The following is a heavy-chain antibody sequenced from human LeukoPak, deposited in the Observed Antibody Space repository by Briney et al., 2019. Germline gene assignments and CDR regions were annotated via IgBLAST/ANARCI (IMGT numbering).Heavy chain of an antibody. V-gene: IGHV3-30*04. D-gene: IGHD6-19*01. CDR3: AKERSSGWSAGGDCFDS. CDR1: GFTFSSYA. J-gene: IGHJ3*02. Sequence: PGGSLRLSCAASGFTFSSYAMHWVRQAPGKGLEWVTVLSYDGSIKHYADSVTGRFTISRDNSKSTLYLQMNSLRAEDTAVYFCAKERSSGWSAGGDCFDSWGQGTMVTVSS. CDR2: LSYDGSIK.